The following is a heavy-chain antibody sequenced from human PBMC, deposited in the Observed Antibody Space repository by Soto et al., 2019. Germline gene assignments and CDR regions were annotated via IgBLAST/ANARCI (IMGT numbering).Heavy chain of an antibody. J-gene: IGHJ4*02. CDR2: IYHTGST. CDR3: ARATVTLRSRNCDY. V-gene: IGHV4-31*03. CDR1: GGSISTVGHY. Sequence: SDTLSITCSVSGGSISTVGHYWTWIRQPPGEGLEWIGSIYHTGSTYYSKSLRSRLTMSVDTSKSQFSLRLSSVTAADTAVYYCARATVTLRSRNCDYWGQGSLVTVTS. D-gene: IGHD1-1*01.